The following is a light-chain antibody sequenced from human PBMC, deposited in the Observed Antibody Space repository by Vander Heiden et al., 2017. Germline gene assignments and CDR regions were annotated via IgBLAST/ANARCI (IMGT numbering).Light chain of an antibody. Sequence: DIQMTQSPSSLSASVGDRVTITCQASQDITHYLNWYQQKPGKAPKLLIFATSNLETGVASRFSGSGSGTDFTLTITSLQPEDIATYYCQQYDYLPFTFGPGTKVDIK. V-gene: IGKV1-33*01. CDR1: QDITHY. CDR3: QQYDYLPFT. CDR2: ATS. J-gene: IGKJ3*01.